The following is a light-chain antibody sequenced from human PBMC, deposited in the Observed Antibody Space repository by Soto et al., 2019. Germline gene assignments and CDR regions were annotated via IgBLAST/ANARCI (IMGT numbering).Light chain of an antibody. J-gene: IGKJ4*01. CDR2: AAS. CDR1: QSISSY. CDR3: QQTYNTPLT. Sequence: DIQMTQSPSSLSASVGYRVTITCRSSQSISSYLNWYQQKPGNAPKLLIYAASGLQSGVPSRFSGSGSGTDFTLTINSLQREDFATYYCQQTYNTPLTFGGGTKVDIK. V-gene: IGKV1-39*01.